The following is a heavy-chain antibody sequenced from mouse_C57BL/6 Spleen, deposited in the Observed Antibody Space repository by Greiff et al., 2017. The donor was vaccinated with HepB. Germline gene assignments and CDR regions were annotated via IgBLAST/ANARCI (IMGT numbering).Heavy chain of an antibody. Sequence: VQLQEPGAELVRPGSSVKLSCKASGYTFTSYWMDWVKQRPGQGLEWIGNIYPSDIETHYNQKFKDKATLTVDKSSSTAYMQLSSLTSEDSAVYYCARSGDYDVWFAYWGQGTLVTVSA. V-gene: IGHV1-61*01. D-gene: IGHD2-4*01. J-gene: IGHJ3*01. CDR3: ARSGDYDVWFAY. CDR1: GYTFTSYW. CDR2: IYPSDIET.